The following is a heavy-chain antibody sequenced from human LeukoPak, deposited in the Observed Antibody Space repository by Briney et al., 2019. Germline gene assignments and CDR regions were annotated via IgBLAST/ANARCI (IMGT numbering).Heavy chain of an antibody. CDR1: GFTFSSYA. CDR3: AKGVTLGYYFDY. Sequence: GGSLRLSCAASGFTFSSYAMRWVRQAPGKGLEWVSAISGSGGSTYYADSVKGRFTISRDNSKNTLYLQMNSLRAEDTAVYYCAKGVTLGYYFDYWGQGTLVTVSS. J-gene: IGHJ4*02. D-gene: IGHD5-18*01. CDR2: ISGSGGST. V-gene: IGHV3-23*01.